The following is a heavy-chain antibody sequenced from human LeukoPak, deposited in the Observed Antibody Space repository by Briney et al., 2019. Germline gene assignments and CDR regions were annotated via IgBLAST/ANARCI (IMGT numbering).Heavy chain of an antibody. J-gene: IGHJ4*02. CDR3: AKDIGRTVVKSGFDY. D-gene: IGHD4-23*01. Sequence: PGGSLRLSCAASGFTFSSYAMSWVRQAPGKGLEWVSAISGSGGSTYYADSVKGRFTISRDNSKNTLYLQMTSLRAEDTAVYYCAKDIGRTVVKSGFDYWGQGTLVTVSS. V-gene: IGHV3-23*01. CDR1: GFTFSSYA. CDR2: ISGSGGST.